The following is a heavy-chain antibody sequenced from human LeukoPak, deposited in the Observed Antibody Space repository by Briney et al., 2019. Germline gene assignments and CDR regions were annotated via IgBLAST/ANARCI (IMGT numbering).Heavy chain of an antibody. J-gene: IGHJ4*02. Sequence: SETLSLTCTVSGGSISSYYWSWIRQPPGKGLEWIGYIYYSGSTNYNPSLKSRVTISVDTSKNQFSLKLSSETAADTAVYYCAREGGLGATTFDYWGQGTLVTVSS. V-gene: IGHV4-59*01. CDR3: AREGGLGATTFDY. CDR1: GGSISSYY. CDR2: IYYSGST. D-gene: IGHD1-26*01.